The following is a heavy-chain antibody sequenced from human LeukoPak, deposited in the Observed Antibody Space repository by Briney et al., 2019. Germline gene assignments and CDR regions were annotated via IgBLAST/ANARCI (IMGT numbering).Heavy chain of an antibody. V-gene: IGHV3-9*01. CDR2: TSWNSGSI. J-gene: IGHJ4*02. D-gene: IGHD1-26*01. CDR1: GFTFDDYA. Sequence: GRSLRLSCAASGFTFDDYAMHWVRQAPGKGLEWVSGTSWNSGSIDYADSVKGRFTISRDNAKNSLYLQLNSLRAEDSALYYCAKAGGSYSGLNYFDYWGQGTLVTVSS. CDR3: AKAGGSYSGLNYFDY.